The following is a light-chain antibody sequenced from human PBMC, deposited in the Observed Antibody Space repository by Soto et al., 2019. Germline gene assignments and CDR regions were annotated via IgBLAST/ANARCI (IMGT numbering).Light chain of an antibody. Sequence: EIVMTQSPATLSVSPGERATLSCRASQSLNGFLAWYQHKPGQAPRLLMYDTSTRATVVPARFSVSGSGTGFTLTISSLQSVDFADYYGQQYNHWPPTFGQGTRLEIK. CDR3: QQYNHWPPT. CDR2: DTS. V-gene: IGKV3-15*01. J-gene: IGKJ5*01. CDR1: QSLNGF.